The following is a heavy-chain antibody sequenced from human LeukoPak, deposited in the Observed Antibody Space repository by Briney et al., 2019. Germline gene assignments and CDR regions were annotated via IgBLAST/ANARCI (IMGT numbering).Heavy chain of an antibody. V-gene: IGHV4-34*01. Sequence: SETLSLTCAVYGVSFSGYYWSWIRQPPGKGLEWIGEINHSGSTNYNPSLKSRVTISVDTSKNQFSLKLSSVTAADTAVYYCAKNGYSAPDYYYYYMDVWGKGTTVTVSS. CDR3: AKNGYSAPDYYYYYMDV. CDR1: GVSFSGYY. CDR2: INHSGST. J-gene: IGHJ6*03. D-gene: IGHD5-12*01.